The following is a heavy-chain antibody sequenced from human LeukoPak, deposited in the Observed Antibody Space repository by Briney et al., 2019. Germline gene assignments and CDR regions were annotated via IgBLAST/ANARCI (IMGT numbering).Heavy chain of an antibody. V-gene: IGHV1-2*02. CDR3: ARESPRAAAGRGTPSIDY. D-gene: IGHD6-13*01. CDR2: INPNSGGT. Sequence: GASVKVSCKASGYTFTGYYMHWVRQAPGQGLEWMGWINPNSGGTNYAQKFQGRVTMTRDTSISTAYMELSRLRSDDTAVYYCARESPRAAAGRGTPSIDYWGQGTLVTVSS. J-gene: IGHJ4*02. CDR1: GYTFTGYY.